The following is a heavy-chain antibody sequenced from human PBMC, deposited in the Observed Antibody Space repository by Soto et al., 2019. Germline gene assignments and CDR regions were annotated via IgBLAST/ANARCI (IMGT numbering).Heavy chain of an antibody. J-gene: IGHJ6*01. CDR3: AAGGVPGYYYYYYGVDV. V-gene: IGHV1-58*01. Sequence: SVKVSCKASGFTFTSSAVQWVRQARGERFEWIGWIVVGSGNTNYAQKFQERVTITRDMCTSTAYMGVSSLRCEDTAVYCCAAGGVPGYYYYYYGVDVWGQGTTVTVSS. D-gene: IGHD1-1*01. CDR2: IVVGSGNT. CDR1: GFTFTSSA.